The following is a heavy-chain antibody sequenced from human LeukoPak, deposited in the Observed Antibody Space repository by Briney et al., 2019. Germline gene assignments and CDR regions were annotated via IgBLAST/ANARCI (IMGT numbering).Heavy chain of an antibody. J-gene: IGHJ6*03. CDR3: ARDRHSYYYYYMDV. V-gene: IGHV3-66*02. Sequence: GESLRLSCAASGFTFSSNYMSWVRQAPGKGLEWVSVIYSGGSTYYADSVKGRFTISRDNSKNTLYLQMNSLRAEDTAVYYCARDRHSYYYYYMDVWGKGTTVTVSS. CDR2: IYSGGST. CDR1: GFTFSSNY.